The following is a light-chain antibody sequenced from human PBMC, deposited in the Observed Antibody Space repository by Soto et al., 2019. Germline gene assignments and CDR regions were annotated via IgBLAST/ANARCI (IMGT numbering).Light chain of an antibody. V-gene: IGKV3-20*01. CDR1: QSVSSSY. J-gene: IGKJ1*01. CDR2: GAS. CDR3: QQYGFAT. Sequence: EIVLTQSPGTLSLSSGERATLSCRASQSVSSSYLAWYQQKPGQAPRLLIYGASSRATGIPDRFSGSGSGTDFTLTISRLEPEDFAVYYCQQYGFATFGQGTKVDIK.